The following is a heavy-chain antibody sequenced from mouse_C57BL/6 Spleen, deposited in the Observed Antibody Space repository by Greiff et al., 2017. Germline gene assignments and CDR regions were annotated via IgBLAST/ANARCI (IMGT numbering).Heavy chain of an antibody. Sequence: EVQLQQSGPELVKPGASVKMSCKASGYTFTDYNMHWVKQSHGKSLEWIGYINPNNGGTSSNQKLKGKGTLTVNKSSSTAYMVLRSLTSEYSAVYSCADYYGSSYGYFDVWGTGTTVTVSS. CDR1: GYTFTDYN. CDR2: INPNNGGT. CDR3: ADYYGSSYGYFDV. V-gene: IGHV1-22*01. J-gene: IGHJ1*03. D-gene: IGHD1-1*01.